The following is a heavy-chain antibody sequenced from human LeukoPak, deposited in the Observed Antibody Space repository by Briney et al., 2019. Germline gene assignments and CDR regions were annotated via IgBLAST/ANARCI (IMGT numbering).Heavy chain of an antibody. J-gene: IGHJ4*02. Sequence: SGTPSLTCTVSGGSISSGGYYWSWIRQHPGKGLEWIGYIYYSGSTYYNPSLKSRVTISVDTSKNQFSLKLSSVTAADTAVYYCARELTMVQGVIIFDYWGQGTLVTVSS. V-gene: IGHV4-31*03. CDR3: ARELTMVQGVIIFDY. CDR2: IYYSGST. D-gene: IGHD3-10*01. CDR1: GGSISSGGYY.